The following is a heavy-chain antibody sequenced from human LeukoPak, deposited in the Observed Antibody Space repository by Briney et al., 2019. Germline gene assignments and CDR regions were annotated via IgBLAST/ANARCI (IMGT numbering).Heavy chain of an antibody. CDR1: GFTFSSYG. CDR3: ARDLIYYYYMDV. J-gene: IGHJ6*03. Sequence: GGSLRLPCAASGFTFSSYGMSWVRQAPGKGLEWVSAISGSGGSTYYADSVKGRFTISRDNSKNTLYLQMNSLRAEDTAVYYCARDLIYYYYMDVWGKGTTVTVSS. D-gene: IGHD3-16*01. CDR2: ISGSGGST. V-gene: IGHV3-23*01.